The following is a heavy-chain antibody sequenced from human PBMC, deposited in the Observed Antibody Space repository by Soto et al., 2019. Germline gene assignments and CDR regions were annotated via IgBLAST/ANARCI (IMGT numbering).Heavy chain of an antibody. J-gene: IGHJ6*02. CDR1: GSTFTSYG. Sequence: ASVKVSCKASGSTFTSYGISWVRQAPGQGLEWMGWISAYNGNTNYAQKLQGRVTMTTDTSTSTAYMELRSLRSDDTAVYYCARVNVVVPAAILGSGSAAMDVWGQGTTGTAP. D-gene: IGHD2-2*02. CDR2: ISAYNGNT. CDR3: ARVNVVVPAAILGSGSAAMDV. V-gene: IGHV1-18*04.